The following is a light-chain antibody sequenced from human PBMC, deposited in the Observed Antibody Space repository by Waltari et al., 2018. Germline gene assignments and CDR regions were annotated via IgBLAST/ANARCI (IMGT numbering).Light chain of an antibody. CDR3: QQYNTYSYT. CDR2: KAS. V-gene: IGKV1-5*03. CDR1: QSIGSW. J-gene: IGKJ2*01. Sequence: DIQMTQSPFTLSASVGDRVTITCRASQSIGSWLAWYQQKPGKAPNLLIYKASSLESGVPSRFSGSGSGTEFTLTISSLQPEDFATYYCQQYNTYSYTFGQGTKLEI.